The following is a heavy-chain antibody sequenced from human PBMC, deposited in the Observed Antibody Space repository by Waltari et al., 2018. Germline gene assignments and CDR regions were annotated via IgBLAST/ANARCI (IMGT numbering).Heavy chain of an antibody. Sequence: QVQLQESGPGLVKPSQTLSLTCPVSGDPLRSGNSYWIWLLQPSGKGLEWLGYIYYTGATSYNPSLRNRITMSLDASKGEFSMNMRSLTAADTAVYYCVRTLGFCTASTCSYGYFDLWGRGTLVAVSP. V-gene: IGHV4-30-4*01. CDR1: GDPLRSGNSY. J-gene: IGHJ2*01. CDR3: VRTLGFCTASTCSYGYFDL. D-gene: IGHD3-10*01. CDR2: IYYTGAT.